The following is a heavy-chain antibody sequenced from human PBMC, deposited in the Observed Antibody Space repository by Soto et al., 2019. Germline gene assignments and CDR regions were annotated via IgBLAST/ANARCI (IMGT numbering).Heavy chain of an antibody. J-gene: IGHJ5*02. CDR3: ARHSLALRKNNWFDP. Sequence: QLQLQESGPGLVKPSETLSLTCTVSGDSIISSDFYWGWVRQPPGKRLEWIGSIFYLGSSYYNPSLKSRVTMSVDTSKHQFSLRLRSVTAADTALYFCARHSLALRKNNWFDPWGQGIMVTVSS. CDR2: IFYLGSS. CDR1: GDSIISSDFY. V-gene: IGHV4-39*01. D-gene: IGHD3-3*02.